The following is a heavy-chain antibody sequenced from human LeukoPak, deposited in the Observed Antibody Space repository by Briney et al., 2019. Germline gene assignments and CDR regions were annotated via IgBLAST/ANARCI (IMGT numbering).Heavy chain of an antibody. D-gene: IGHD3-22*01. CDR1: GGSISGYY. Sequence: SETLSLTCTVSGGSISGYYWSWTRQPPGKGLEWIGYIYYSGSTIYNPSLKSRVTISVDTSKNQFSLKLSSLTAADTAVYYCARAPNSDSRYFDLWGRGTLVTVSS. CDR3: ARAPNSDSRYFDL. V-gene: IGHV4-59*01. CDR2: IYYSGST. J-gene: IGHJ2*01.